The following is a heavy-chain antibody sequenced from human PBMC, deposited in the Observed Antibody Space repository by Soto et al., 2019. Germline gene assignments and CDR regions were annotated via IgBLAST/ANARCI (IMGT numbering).Heavy chain of an antibody. J-gene: IGHJ4*02. CDR1: GGSISSSSYY. V-gene: IGHV4-39*01. Sequence: QLQLQESGPGLVKPSETLSLTCTVSGGSISSSSYYWGWIRQPPGKGLEWIGSIYCSGSTYYNPSLKSRVTISVDTSKNQFSLKLSSVTAADTAVYYCARHGRGYYFDYWGQGTLVTVSS. CDR2: IYCSGST. D-gene: IGHD3-10*01. CDR3: ARHGRGYYFDY.